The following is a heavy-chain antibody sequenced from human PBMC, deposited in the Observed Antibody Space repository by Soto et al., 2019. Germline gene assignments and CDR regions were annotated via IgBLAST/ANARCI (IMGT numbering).Heavy chain of an antibody. CDR2: ISGNNGNT. Sequence: GPGVKKPGASVTLSCKASGYNFNNYGISWVRQAPGQGLEWMGWISGNNGNTKYGQKFQGRGSLTTDSSTSTAYMEMRSLRSDDTADYYCVRRVVTTLDDAFDIWGPGTRVTVSS. D-gene: IGHD2-21*02. CDR1: GYNFNNYG. CDR3: VRRVVTTLDDAFDI. J-gene: IGHJ3*02. V-gene: IGHV1-18*01.